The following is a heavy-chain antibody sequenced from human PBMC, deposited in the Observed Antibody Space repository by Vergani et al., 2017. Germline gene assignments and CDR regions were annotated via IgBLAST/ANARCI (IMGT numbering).Heavy chain of an antibody. CDR3: ARDRTHAAGPGDACEI. J-gene: IGHJ3*02. D-gene: IGHD6-13*01. Sequence: QVQLVQSGAEVKKPGSSVKVSCKASGGTFSSYAISWVRQAPGPGLEWMGGIIPIFGTANYAQKFQGRVTITADESTSTAYMELSSLRSEDTAVDDCARDRTHAAGPGDACEIGGQGRMVTVSS. V-gene: IGHV1-69*01. CDR2: IIPIFGTA. CDR1: GGTFSSYA.